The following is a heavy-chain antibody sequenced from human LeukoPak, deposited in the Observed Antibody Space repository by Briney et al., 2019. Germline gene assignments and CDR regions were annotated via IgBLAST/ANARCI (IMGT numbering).Heavy chain of an antibody. D-gene: IGHD1-26*01. V-gene: IGHV4-61*02. CDR1: DDPLNSGVYY. J-gene: IGHJ6*03. CDR2: TSGTT. CDR3: ARAKKRSGRSRNFYLDV. Sequence: PSETLSLTCTVSDDPLNSGVYYWNWIRQPAGKGLEWIGHTSGTTTNSNPSLKSRVAISLDTSKNHFSLKLNSVTAADTAVYYCARAKKRSGRSRNFYLDVWGKGTTVTVSS.